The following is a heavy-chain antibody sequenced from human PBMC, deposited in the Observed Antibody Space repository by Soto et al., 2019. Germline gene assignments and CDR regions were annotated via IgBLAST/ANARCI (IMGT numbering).Heavy chain of an antibody. J-gene: IGHJ6*02. CDR3: ARVGYCSSTSCYLYGMDV. D-gene: IGHD2-2*03. Sequence: EVQLVESGGGLVQPGGSLSLSCAASGFTFSSYWMSWVRQAPGKGLEWVANIKQDGSEKYYVDSVKGRFTISRDNAKNSLYLQMNSLRAEDTAVYYCARVGYCSSTSCYLYGMDVWGQGTTVTVSS. CDR1: GFTFSSYW. CDR2: IKQDGSEK. V-gene: IGHV3-7*03.